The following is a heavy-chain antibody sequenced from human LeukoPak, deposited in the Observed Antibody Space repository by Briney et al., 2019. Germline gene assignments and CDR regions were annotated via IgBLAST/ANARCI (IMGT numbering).Heavy chain of an antibody. J-gene: IGHJ5*02. CDR3: ARDDCSSISCYHNWFDP. D-gene: IGHD2-2*01. Sequence: GGSLRLSCAASGFTFSSYWMSWVRQAPGKGLEWVANIKQDGSGKYYVDSVKGRFTISRDNAKDSLYLQMNSLRAEDTAVYYCARDDCSSISCYHNWFDPWGQGTLVTVSS. V-gene: IGHV3-7*01. CDR1: GFTFSSYW. CDR2: IKQDGSGK.